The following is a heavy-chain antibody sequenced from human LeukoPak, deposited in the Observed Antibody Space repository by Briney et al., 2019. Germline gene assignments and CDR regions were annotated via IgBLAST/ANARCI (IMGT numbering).Heavy chain of an antibody. Sequence: NPSETLSLTCTVSGGSISSTAYYWGWIRQPPGKGLEWIGYIYYSGSTNYNPSLKSRVTISVDTSKNQFSLKLSSVTAADTAVYYCARGEDWFDPWGQGTLVTVSS. V-gene: IGHV4-61*08. J-gene: IGHJ5*02. CDR3: ARGEDWFDP. CDR2: IYYSGST. CDR1: GGSISSTAYY.